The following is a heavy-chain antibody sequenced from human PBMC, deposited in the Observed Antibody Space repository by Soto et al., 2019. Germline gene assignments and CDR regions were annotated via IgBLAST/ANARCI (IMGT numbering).Heavy chain of an antibody. D-gene: IGHD2-2*01. CDR2: IWDDGSNK. Sequence: GGSLRLSCAASGFTFSSYGMHWVRQAPGKGLEWVAAIWDDGSNKNYADSVKGRFTISRDNSKKTLYLQMNSLKASDTAMYYCARHVTPAANHYYYYGMDVWGQGTTVTVSS. CDR3: ARHVTPAANHYYYYGMDV. J-gene: IGHJ6*02. V-gene: IGHV3-33*01. CDR1: GFTFSSYG.